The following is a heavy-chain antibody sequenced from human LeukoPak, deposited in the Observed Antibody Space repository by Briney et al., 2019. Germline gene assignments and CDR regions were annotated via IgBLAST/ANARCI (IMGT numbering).Heavy chain of an antibody. Sequence: SETLSLTCTVSGGSISSSSYYWGWIRQPPGKGLEWIGSIYYSGSTYYNPSLKRRVTISVDTSKNQFFLKLSSVTAADTAVYYCARDTYSLMDVWGKGTTVTVSS. J-gene: IGHJ6*03. CDR1: GGSISSSSYY. V-gene: IGHV4-39*07. CDR2: IYYSGST. D-gene: IGHD4-11*01. CDR3: ARDTYSLMDV.